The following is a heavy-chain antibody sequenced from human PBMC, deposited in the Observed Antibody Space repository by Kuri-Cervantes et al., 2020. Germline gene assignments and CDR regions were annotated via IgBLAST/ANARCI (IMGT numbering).Heavy chain of an antibody. Sequence: ASVKVSCKASGYTFSSYGISWVRQAPGQGLEWMGWISAYTGNTNYAQKLQGRVTMTTDTPTSTAYMELRSLRSDDTAVYYCARASVGLRYFDWLPYYFDYWGQGTLVTVSS. D-gene: IGHD3-9*01. CDR3: ARASVGLRYFDWLPYYFDY. V-gene: IGHV1-18*01. CDR2: ISAYTGNT. J-gene: IGHJ4*02. CDR1: GYTFSSYG.